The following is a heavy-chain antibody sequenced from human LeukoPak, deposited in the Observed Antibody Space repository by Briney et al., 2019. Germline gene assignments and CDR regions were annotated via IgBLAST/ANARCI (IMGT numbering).Heavy chain of an antibody. D-gene: IGHD2-2*01. CDR3: ATAPGPAARGIGIYYYMDV. CDR1: GYTLTELF. CDR2: FDPEDGET. J-gene: IGHJ6*03. Sequence: ASVKVSCKVSGYTLTELFMHWVRQAPGKGLEWMGGFDPEDGETVYAQKFQGRVTMTEDTSTDTAYMELSSLRSEDMAVYYCATAPGPAARGIGIYYYMDVWGKGTTVTVSS. V-gene: IGHV1-24*01.